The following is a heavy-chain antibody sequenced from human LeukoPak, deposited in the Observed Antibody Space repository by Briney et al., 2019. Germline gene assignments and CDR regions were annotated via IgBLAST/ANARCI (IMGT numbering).Heavy chain of an antibody. D-gene: IGHD6-13*01. V-gene: IGHV4-4*07. J-gene: IGHJ5*02. CDR2: IYTSGST. Sequence: SETLSLTCTVSGGSISSYYWSWIPQPAGKGLEGIGRIYTSGSTNYNPSLKSRVTMSVDTSKNQFSLKLSSVTAADTAVYYCARVHSSSWYFGWFDPWGQGTLVTVSS. CDR1: GGSISSYY. CDR3: ARVHSSSWYFGWFDP.